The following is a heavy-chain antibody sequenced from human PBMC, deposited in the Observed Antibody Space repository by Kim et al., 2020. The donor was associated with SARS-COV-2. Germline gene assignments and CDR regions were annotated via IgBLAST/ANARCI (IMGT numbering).Heavy chain of an antibody. V-gene: IGHV6-1*01. CDR2: TYYRSKWYN. D-gene: IGHD6-13*01. Sequence: SQTLSLTCAISGDRVSSNSAAWNWLRQSPSRGLEWLGRTYYRSKWYNDYAVSVKSRITINPDTSKNQFSLQLNSVTPEDTAVYYCARERGIAAAGPFDYWGQGTLVTVSS. J-gene: IGHJ4*02. CDR3: ARERGIAAAGPFDY. CDR1: GDRVSSNSAA.